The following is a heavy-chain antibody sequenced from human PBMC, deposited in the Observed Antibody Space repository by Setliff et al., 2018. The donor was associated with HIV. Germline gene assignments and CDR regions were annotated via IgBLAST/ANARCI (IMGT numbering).Heavy chain of an antibody. V-gene: IGHV1-69*10. CDR1: GVTFNFR. D-gene: IGHD1-26*01. CDR2: VIPALGIP. Sequence: ASVKVSCKASGVTFNFRINWIRQAPGQGLEWVGGVIPALGIPDYAQKLQGRITITAAKYADTAYMELNNLRFEATAIYYCASGGGREALRATAQLPHSWGQGTLVTVSS. J-gene: IGHJ4*02. CDR3: ASGGGREALRATAQLPHS.